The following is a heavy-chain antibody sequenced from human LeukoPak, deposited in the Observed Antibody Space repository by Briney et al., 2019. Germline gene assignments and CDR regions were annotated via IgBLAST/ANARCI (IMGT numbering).Heavy chain of an antibody. CDR1: GGSISSYY. Sequence: SETLSLTCTVSGGSISSYYWSWIRQPAGKGLEWIGRIYTSGSTNYNPSLKSRVTMSVDTSKNQFSLKLSSVTAADTAVYYCARGSGSGWYYEFGGYEGFYEFDYWGQGTLVTVSS. J-gene: IGHJ4*02. D-gene: IGHD6-19*01. V-gene: IGHV4-4*07. CDR3: ARGSGSGWYYEFGGYEGFYEFDY. CDR2: IYTSGST.